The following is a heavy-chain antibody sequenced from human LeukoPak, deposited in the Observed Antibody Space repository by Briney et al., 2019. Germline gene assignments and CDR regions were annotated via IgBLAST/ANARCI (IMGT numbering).Heavy chain of an antibody. Sequence: GGSLRLSCAASGFTFSSYWMHWVRQAPGKGLVWVSRINSDGSSTSYADSVKGRFTISRDNAKNTVYLQMNSLRAEDTAVYYCARPDGVGYNYGSLNWGQGTLVTVSS. CDR1: GFTFSSYW. D-gene: IGHD5-18*01. CDR3: ARPDGVGYNYGSLN. V-gene: IGHV3-74*01. J-gene: IGHJ4*02. CDR2: INSDGSST.